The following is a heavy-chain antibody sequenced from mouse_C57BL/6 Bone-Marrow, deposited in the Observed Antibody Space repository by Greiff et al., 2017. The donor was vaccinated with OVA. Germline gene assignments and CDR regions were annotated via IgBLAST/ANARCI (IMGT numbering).Heavy chain of an antibody. CDR2: IHPNSGST. CDR3: ARGVCYYSNYVGWYFDV. D-gene: IGHD2-5*01. Sequence: VQLKQPGAELVKPGASVKLSCKTSGYTFTSYWMHWVKQRPGQGLEWIGMIHPNSGSTNYTEKFKSKATLTVDKSSSTAYMQLSSLTSEDSAVYYCARGVCYYSNYVGWYFDVWGTGTTVTVSS. CDR1: GYTFTSYW. J-gene: IGHJ1*03. V-gene: IGHV1-64*01.